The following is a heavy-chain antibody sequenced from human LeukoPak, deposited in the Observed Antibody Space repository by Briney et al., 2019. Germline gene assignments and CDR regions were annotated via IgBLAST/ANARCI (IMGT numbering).Heavy chain of an antibody. CDR2: IIPIFGTA. Sequence: GASVKVSCKASGGTFSSYAISWVRQAPGQGLEWMGRIIPIFGTANYAQKFQGRVTITTDESTSTAYMELSSLRSEDTAVYYCARDRSRGYSYGYCFDYWGQGTLVTVSS. V-gene: IGHV1-69*05. CDR3: ARDRSRGYSYGYCFDY. CDR1: GGTFSSYA. D-gene: IGHD5-18*01. J-gene: IGHJ4*02.